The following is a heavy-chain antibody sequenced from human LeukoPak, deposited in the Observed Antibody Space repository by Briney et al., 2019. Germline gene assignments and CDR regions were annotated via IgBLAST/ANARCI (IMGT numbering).Heavy chain of an antibody. CDR1: GYTFTSYY. J-gene: IGHJ4*02. Sequence: GASVKVSCKASGYTFTSYYMHWVRQAPGQGLEWMGIINPSGGSTSYAQKFQGRVTMTRDTSTSTVYMELSSLRSEDTAAYYCAREEQWLDTLDYWGQGTLVTVSS. V-gene: IGHV1-46*01. D-gene: IGHD6-19*01. CDR2: INPSGGST. CDR3: AREEQWLDTLDY.